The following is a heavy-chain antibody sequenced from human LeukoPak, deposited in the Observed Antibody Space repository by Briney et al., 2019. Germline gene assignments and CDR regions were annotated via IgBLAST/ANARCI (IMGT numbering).Heavy chain of an antibody. V-gene: IGHV3-30-3*01. D-gene: IGHD2-21*01. CDR3: ARGDPRPPYYYYGMDV. J-gene: IGHJ6*02. CDR1: GFPFSSYA. CDR2: ISYDGSNK. Sequence: GSLRLSCAASGFPFSSYAIHWVRQAPGKGLEWVAVISYDGSNKYYADSVKGRFTISRDNAKNSLYLQMNSLRAEDTAVYYCARGDPRPPYYYYGMDVWGQGTTVTVSS.